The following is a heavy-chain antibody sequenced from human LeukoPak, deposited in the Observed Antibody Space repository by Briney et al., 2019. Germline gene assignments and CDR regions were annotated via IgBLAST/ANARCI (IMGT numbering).Heavy chain of an antibody. Sequence: GASVKVPCKASGYTFTGYYMHWVRQAPGQGLEWMGRINPNSGGTNYAQKFQGRVTMTRDTSIGTAYMELSRLRSDDTAVYYCGVDAGSLDYWGQGTLVTVSS. J-gene: IGHJ4*02. CDR3: GVDAGSLDY. CDR2: INPNSGGT. CDR1: GYTFTGYY. V-gene: IGHV1-2*06. D-gene: IGHD2-8*01.